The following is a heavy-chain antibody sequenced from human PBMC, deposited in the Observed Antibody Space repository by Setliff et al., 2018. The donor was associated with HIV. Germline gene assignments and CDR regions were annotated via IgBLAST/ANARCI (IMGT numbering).Heavy chain of an antibody. V-gene: IGHV3-30*02. CDR3: AKDGDYSNWDYDAFDI. Sequence: GSLRLSCAASGFTFSAHGMHWVRQAPGKGLEWVAFINYDESSEYYVDSVKGRVTISRDNSKNTVDLQMNSLRAEDTAVYYCAKDGDYSNWDYDAFDIWGQGTMVT. D-gene: IGHD1-7*01. CDR2: INYDESSE. J-gene: IGHJ3*02. CDR1: GFTFSAHG.